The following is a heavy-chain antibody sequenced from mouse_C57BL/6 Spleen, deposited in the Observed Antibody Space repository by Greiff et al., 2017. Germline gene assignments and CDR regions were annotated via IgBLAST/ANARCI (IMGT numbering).Heavy chain of an antibody. CDR1: GFTFSDYG. D-gene: IGHD1-1*01. Sequence: EVQGVEPGGGLVKPGGSLKLSCAASGFTFSDYGMHWVRQAPEKGLEWVAYISSGSSTIYYADTVKGRFTFSRDNAKNTLFLQMTSLRSEDTAMYYCARPGDVNYDFDYWGQGTTLTVSS. J-gene: IGHJ2*01. V-gene: IGHV5-17*01. CDR3: ARPGDVNYDFDY. CDR2: ISSGSSTI.